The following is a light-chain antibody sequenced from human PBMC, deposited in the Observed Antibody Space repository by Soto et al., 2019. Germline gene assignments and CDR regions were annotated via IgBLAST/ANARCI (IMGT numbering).Light chain of an antibody. CDR3: QKYYSYPRT. V-gene: IGKV1-8*01. J-gene: IGKJ1*01. CDR1: QGISSY. Sequence: AIRMTQSPSSFSASTGDRVTITCRASQGISSYLAWYQQKPGKAPKLLIYAASTLQSGVPSRFSGSGSGTGFTLTISRPQSEDFATYYCQKYYSYPRTFGQGTKGENK. CDR2: AAS.